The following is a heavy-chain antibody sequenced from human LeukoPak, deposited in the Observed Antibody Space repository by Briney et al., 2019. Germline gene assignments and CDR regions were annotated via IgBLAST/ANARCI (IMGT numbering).Heavy chain of an antibody. J-gene: IGHJ4*02. CDR3: ARNFYFDSSADLDY. V-gene: IGHV3-30*02. CDR1: GFTFSSYG. Sequence: GGSLRLSCAASGFTFSSYGMHWVRQAPGKGLEWGAFIRYDGSNKYYADSLQGRFTISRDDSQNSLFLHMQSLRDDDTAIYYCARNFYFDSSADLDYWGQGTLVTVSS. D-gene: IGHD6-19*01. CDR2: IRYDGSNK.